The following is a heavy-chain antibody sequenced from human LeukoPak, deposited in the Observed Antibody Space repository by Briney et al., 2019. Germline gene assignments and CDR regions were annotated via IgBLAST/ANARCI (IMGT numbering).Heavy chain of an antibody. J-gene: IGHJ4*02. CDR3: ASTIVVVVVMFGY. CDR2: ISGSGGST. CDR1: GFTFSSYG. D-gene: IGHD2-15*01. V-gene: IGHV3-23*01. Sequence: GGSLRLSCAASGFTFSSYGMSWVRQAPGKGLEWVSAISGSGGSTYYADSVKGRFTISRDNSKNTLYLQMNSLRAEDTAVYYCASTIVVVVVMFGYWGQGTLVTVSS.